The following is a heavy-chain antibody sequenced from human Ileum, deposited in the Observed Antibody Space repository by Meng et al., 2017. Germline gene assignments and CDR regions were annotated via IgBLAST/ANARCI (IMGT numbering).Heavy chain of an antibody. Sequence: QGQPVQSGAAVKKPGASVKVSCDASGYTLSSDGFAWVRQAPEQGLEWMGWINVYNGITNYAQKFQGRVTMTTDTSTRTGYMELTSLTSDDTAIYYCATRGNPYLNCWGQGTLVTVSS. CDR2: INVYNGIT. J-gene: IGHJ4*02. V-gene: IGHV1-18*01. CDR3: ATRGNPYLNC. CDR1: GYTLSSDG.